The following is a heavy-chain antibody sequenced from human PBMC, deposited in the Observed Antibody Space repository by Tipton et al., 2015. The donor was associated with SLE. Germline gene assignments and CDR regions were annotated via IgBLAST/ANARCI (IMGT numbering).Heavy chain of an antibody. V-gene: IGHV4-61*02. CDR2: IYTSGST. Sequence: LRLSCTVPGGSISSGSYYWSWIRQPAGKGLGWIGRIYTSGSTNYNPSLKSRVTISVDTSKNQFSLKLSSVTAADTAVYYCARVPKGAMDVWGKGTTVTVSS. CDR3: ARVPKGAMDV. J-gene: IGHJ6*03. CDR1: GGSISSGSYY.